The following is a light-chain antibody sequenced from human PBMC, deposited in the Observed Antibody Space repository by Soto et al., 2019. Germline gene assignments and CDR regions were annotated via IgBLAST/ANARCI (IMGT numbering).Light chain of an antibody. CDR1: SSDVGAYNY. J-gene: IGLJ2*01. V-gene: IGLV2-14*01. Sequence: QAVVTQPASVSGSPGQSITISCTGTSSDVGAYNYVSWYQQHPDKAPKLMIYEVSDRPSGISNRFSGSKSGNTASLTISGLQAEDEADYYCSSYTTTATVVFGGGTKLTVL. CDR2: EVS. CDR3: SSYTTTATVV.